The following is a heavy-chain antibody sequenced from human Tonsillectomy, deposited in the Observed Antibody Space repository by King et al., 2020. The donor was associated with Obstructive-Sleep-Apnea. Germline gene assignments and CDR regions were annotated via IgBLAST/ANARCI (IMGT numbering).Heavy chain of an antibody. CDR3: AKDSGYCSSSSCYDGRRYYYYGMDV. J-gene: IGHJ6*02. CDR2: IRYDGSNK. D-gene: IGHD2-2*01. CDR1: GFTFSSYG. V-gene: IGHV3-30*02. Sequence: QVQLVESGGGVVQPGGSLRLSCAASGFTFSSYGMHWVRQAPGKGLEWVAFIRYDGSNKYYADSVKGRFTISRDNSKNTLYLQMNSLRAEDTAVYYCAKDSGYCSSSSCYDGRRYYYYGMDVWGHGTTVTVSS.